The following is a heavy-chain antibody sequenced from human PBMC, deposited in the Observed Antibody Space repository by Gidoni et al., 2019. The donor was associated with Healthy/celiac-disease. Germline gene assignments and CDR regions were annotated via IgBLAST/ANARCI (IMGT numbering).Heavy chain of an antibody. CDR2: ILPIFGTA. J-gene: IGHJ5*02. V-gene: IGHV1-69*06. CDR1: GGTFSSYA. Sequence: QVQLVQSGAEVKKPGSSVKVSCKASGGTFSSYAISWVRQAPGQGLEWKGGILPIFGTANYAQQFQGSVPITADKSTSTAYMELSSLRSEDTAVYYCARQHCSGGSCDWFDPWGQGTLVTVSS. CDR3: ARQHCSGGSCDWFDP. D-gene: IGHD2-15*01.